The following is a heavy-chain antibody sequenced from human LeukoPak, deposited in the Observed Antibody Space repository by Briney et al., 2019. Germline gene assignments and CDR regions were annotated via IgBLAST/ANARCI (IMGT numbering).Heavy chain of an antibody. D-gene: IGHD6-13*01. J-gene: IGHJ2*01. V-gene: IGHV4-59*01. CDR1: GGSISSYY. Sequence: SETLSLTCTVSGGSISSYYWSWIRQPPGKGLEWIGYIYYSGSTNYSPSLKSRVTISVDTSKNQFSLKLSSVTAADTAVYYCARVSYSSSWYPWYFDLWGRGTLVTVSS. CDR2: IYYSGST. CDR3: ARVSYSSSWYPWYFDL.